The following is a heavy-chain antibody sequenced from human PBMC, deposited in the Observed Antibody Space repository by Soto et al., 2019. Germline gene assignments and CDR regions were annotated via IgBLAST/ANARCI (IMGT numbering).Heavy chain of an antibody. J-gene: IGHJ5*02. CDR3: VKDLKGIVVVSAAIPTCFDP. V-gene: IGHV3-64D*06. CDR1: GFTFSSYA. CDR2: ISSNGGGT. Sequence: VRSRRLSCSASGFTFSSYAMHWVRQAPGKGLEYVSAISSNGGGTFYADSVKGRFTISRDNSKNTLHLQMNSLRTEDTAVYYCVKDLKGIVVVSAAIPTCFDPWVKGTRVTV. D-gene: IGHD2-2*01.